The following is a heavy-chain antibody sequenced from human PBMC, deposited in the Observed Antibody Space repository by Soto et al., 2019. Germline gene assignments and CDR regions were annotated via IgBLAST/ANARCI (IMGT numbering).Heavy chain of an antibody. CDR1: GFIPSSYA. D-gene: IGHD6-13*01. CDR3: AKDAIMVSSSFNYFDF. V-gene: IGHV3-23*01. Sequence: QPGGSLRLSCVVSGFIPSSYAMSWVRQAPGKGLEWVSGISGSGGATSYADSVKGRLTISRDNSKNTLYLQMNSLSAEDTAIYYCAKDAIMVSSSFNYFDFWGQGALVTVSS. CDR2: ISGSGGAT. J-gene: IGHJ4*02.